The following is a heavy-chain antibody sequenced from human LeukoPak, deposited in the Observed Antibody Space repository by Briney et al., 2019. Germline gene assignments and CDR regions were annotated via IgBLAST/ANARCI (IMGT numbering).Heavy chain of an antibody. V-gene: IGHV1-18*01. J-gene: IGHJ4*02. CDR2: VSGYNGNT. CDR3: ARGAYSSGWYSRTTKIDY. Sequence: ASVKVSCKASGYTFTSYGISWMRQAPGQGLEWVGWVSGYNGNTNYAQKFQGRVTITRNTSISTAYMELSSLRSEDTAVYYCARGAYSSGWYSRTTKIDYWGQGTLVTVSS. CDR1: GYTFTSYG. D-gene: IGHD6-19*01.